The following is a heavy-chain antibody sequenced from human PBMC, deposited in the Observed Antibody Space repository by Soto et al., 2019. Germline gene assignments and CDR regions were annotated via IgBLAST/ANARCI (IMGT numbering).Heavy chain of an antibody. J-gene: IGHJ4*02. CDR2: INHSGST. D-gene: IGHD6-6*01. Sequence: SETLSLTCAVYGGSFSGYYWSWIRQPPGKGLEWIGEINHSGSTNYNPSLKSRVTISVDTSKNQFSLKLSPVTAADTAVYYCARGRIAARRFDYWGQGTLVIVSS. CDR3: ARGRIAARRFDY. CDR1: GGSFSGYY. V-gene: IGHV4-34*01.